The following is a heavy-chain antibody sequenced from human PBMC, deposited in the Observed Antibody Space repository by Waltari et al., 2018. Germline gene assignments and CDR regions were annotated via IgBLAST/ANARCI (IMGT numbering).Heavy chain of an antibody. CDR2: INHSGST. V-gene: IGHV4-34*01. CDR1: GGSFSGYY. J-gene: IGHJ4*02. CDR3: ARAVYGDSNY. Sequence: QVQLQQWGAGLLKPSETLSLTCAVYGGSFSGYYWSWIRQPPGKGLEWIGEINHSGSTNYNTSLKSRVTISVDTSKNQFSLKLSSVTAADTAVYYCARAVYGDSNYWGQGTLVTVSS. D-gene: IGHD4-17*01.